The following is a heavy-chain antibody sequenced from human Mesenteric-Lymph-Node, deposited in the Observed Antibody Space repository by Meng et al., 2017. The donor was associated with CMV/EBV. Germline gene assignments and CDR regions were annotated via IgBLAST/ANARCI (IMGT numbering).Heavy chain of an antibody. CDR3: AREEGYTRPHYLGY. Sequence: GGSLRLSCAASGITFSSYAMTWVRQAPGKGLEWVAVIYSDGGTTDYADSVKGRFTISRDNSKNTLYLQMNSLRAEDTAVYYCAREEGYTRPHYLGYWGQGTLVTVSS. J-gene: IGHJ4*02. CDR1: GITFSSYA. CDR2: IYSDGGTT. D-gene: IGHD6-13*01. V-gene: IGHV3-23*03.